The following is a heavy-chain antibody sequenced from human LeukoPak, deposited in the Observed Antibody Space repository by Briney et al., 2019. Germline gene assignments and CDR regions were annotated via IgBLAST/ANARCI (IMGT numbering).Heavy chain of an antibody. Sequence: GGSLRLSCAASGFTFSTYTMNWVRQAPGKGLEWVSSISSSSSYIFYAASVKGRFTISRDNAKSSLYLQMNSLRAEDTAVYYCARDKIPSAGTPRGFDPWGQGTLVTVSS. CDR3: ARDKIPSAGTPRGFDP. V-gene: IGHV3-21*01. D-gene: IGHD6-25*01. J-gene: IGHJ5*02. CDR2: ISSSSSYI. CDR1: GFTFSTYT.